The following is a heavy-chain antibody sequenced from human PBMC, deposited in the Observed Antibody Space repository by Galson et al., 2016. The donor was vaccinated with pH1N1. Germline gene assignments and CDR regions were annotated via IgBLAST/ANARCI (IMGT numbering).Heavy chain of an antibody. J-gene: IGHJ4*02. D-gene: IGHD3-9*01. V-gene: IGHV3-7*01. CDR2: IKRDASEK. Sequence: SLRLSCAASGSTFSGFWMSWVRQAPAKGLEWVASIKRDASEKYYLDSAKGRWTISRDNVKNSLFLQLNNLRVDDTAVYYCVRLVDDAVTGYPLHFDFWGQGALVTVST. CDR1: GSTFSGFW. CDR3: VRLVDDAVTGYPLHFDF.